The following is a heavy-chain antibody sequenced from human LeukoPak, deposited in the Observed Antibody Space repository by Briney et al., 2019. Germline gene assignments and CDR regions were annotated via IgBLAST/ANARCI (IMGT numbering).Heavy chain of an antibody. CDR1: GFTFSSYA. CDR3: ARGEQLIDY. Sequence: GGSLRPSCAASGFTFSSYAMHWVRQAPGKGLEWVAVISYDGSNKYYADSVKGRFTISRDNSKNTLYLQMNSLRAEDTAVYYCARGEQLIDYWGQGTLVTVSS. V-gene: IGHV3-30-3*01. J-gene: IGHJ4*02. CDR2: ISYDGSNK. D-gene: IGHD6-6*01.